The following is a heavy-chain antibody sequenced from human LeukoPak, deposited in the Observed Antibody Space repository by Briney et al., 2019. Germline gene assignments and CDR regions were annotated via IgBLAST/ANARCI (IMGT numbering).Heavy chain of an antibody. CDR1: GFTFSSYG. CDR3: AKESILTGYYPYYYYGMDV. V-gene: IGHV3-30*18. D-gene: IGHD3-9*01. CDR2: ISYDGSNK. J-gene: IGHJ6*02. Sequence: GGSLRLSCAASGFTFSSYGMHWVRQAPGKGLGWVAVISYDGSNKYYADSVKGRFTISRDNSKNTLYLQMNSLRAEDTAVYYCAKESILTGYYPYYYYGMDVWGQGTTVTVSS.